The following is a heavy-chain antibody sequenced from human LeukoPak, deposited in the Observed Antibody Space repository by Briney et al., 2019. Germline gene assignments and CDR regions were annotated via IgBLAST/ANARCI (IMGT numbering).Heavy chain of an antibody. CDR2: ISYDGSNK. CDR3: ATDSAGRVTMVRGPLDY. J-gene: IGHJ4*02. D-gene: IGHD3-10*01. V-gene: IGHV3-30*03. Sequence: GRSLRLSCAAPGFTFSSYGMHWVRQAPGKGLEWVAVISYDGSNKYYADSVKGRFTISRDNSKNTLYLQMNSLRPEDTAVYYCATDSAGRVTMVRGPLDYWGQGTLVTVSS. CDR1: GFTFSSYG.